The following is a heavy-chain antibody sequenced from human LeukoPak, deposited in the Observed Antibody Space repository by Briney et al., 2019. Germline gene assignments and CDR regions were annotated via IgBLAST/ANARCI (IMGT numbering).Heavy chain of an antibody. Sequence: GGSLRLSCAASGFTFSSYEMNWVRQAPGKGLEWVSYISSSGSTIYYADSVKGRFTISRDNAKNSLYLQMNSLKTEDTAVYYCTRGWVDSGYHHIDNYYYYYYMDVWGKGTTVTVSS. CDR1: GFTFSSYE. V-gene: IGHV3-48*03. CDR3: TRGWVDSGYHHIDNYYYYYYMDV. CDR2: ISSSGSTI. J-gene: IGHJ6*03. D-gene: IGHD5-12*01.